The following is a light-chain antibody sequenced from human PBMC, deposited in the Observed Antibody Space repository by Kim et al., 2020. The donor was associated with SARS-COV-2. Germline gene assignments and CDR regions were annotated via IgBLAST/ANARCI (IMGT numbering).Light chain of an antibody. Sequence: GKRVTISCSGASFNFGTHFVSWYQSLPGTAPKLLIYTNNQRPSGVPDRFSGSKSGTSASLAISGLRSEDEADYYCATWDDRLSAYVFGTGTKVTVL. CDR3: ATWDDRLSAYV. J-gene: IGLJ1*01. CDR2: TNN. CDR1: SFNFGTHF. V-gene: IGLV1-47*01.